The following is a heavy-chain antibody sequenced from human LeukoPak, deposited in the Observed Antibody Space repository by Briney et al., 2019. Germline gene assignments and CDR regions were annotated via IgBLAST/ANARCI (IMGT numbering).Heavy chain of an antibody. Sequence: GGSLRLSCVVSGFTFTSYAFNWVRQAPGKGLEWVASISSHGSYIDYAESLKGRFTISRDDADNSVFLQMNSLTAEDTAVYYCARDGQWELTYYFDHWGQGVRVTVSS. D-gene: IGHD4-23*01. V-gene: IGHV3-21*06. CDR2: ISSHGSYI. CDR1: GFTFTSYA. J-gene: IGHJ4*02. CDR3: ARDGQWELTYYFDH.